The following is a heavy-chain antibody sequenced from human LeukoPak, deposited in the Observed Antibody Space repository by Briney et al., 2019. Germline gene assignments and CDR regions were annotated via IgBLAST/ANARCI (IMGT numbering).Heavy chain of an antibody. CDR2: IIPIFGTA. CDR3: AGSGWYNLGQKFDY. J-gene: IGHJ4*02. Sequence: GASVKVSCKASGGTFSSYAISWVRQAPGQGLEWMGGIIPIFGTANYAQKFQGRVTITADESTSTAYMELSSLRSEDTAVYYCAGSGWYNLGQKFDYWGQGTLVTVSS. V-gene: IGHV1-69*13. D-gene: IGHD6-19*01. CDR1: GGTFSSYA.